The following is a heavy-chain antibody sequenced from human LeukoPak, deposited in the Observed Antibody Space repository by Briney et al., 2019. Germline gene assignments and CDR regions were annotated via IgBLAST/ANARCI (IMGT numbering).Heavy chain of an antibody. CDR2: ISSDGSIT. CDR1: GFTFSTYW. J-gene: IGHJ6*02. V-gene: IGHV3-74*01. D-gene: IGHD3-22*01. Sequence: PGGSLRLSCAASGFTFSTYWMHWVRQAPGKGLVWVSRISSDGSITGYADSVKGRFTISRDNVKNVLYLQMNSLRPEDTALYYCAKDLSSAITSALVLDVWGQGTTVIVS. CDR3: AKDLSSAITSALVLDV.